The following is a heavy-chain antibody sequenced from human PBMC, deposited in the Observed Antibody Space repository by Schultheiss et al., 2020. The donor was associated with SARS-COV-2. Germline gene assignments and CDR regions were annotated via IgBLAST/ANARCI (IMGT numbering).Heavy chain of an antibody. D-gene: IGHD2-2*02. CDR3: ARAHLVPAAIRTGYYYYGMDV. V-gene: IGHV3-48*04. CDR2: ISSSGSTI. Sequence: GGSLRLSCAASGFTFSSYAMHWIRQAPGKGLEWVSYISSSGSTIYYADSVKGRFTISRDNAKNSLYLQMNSLRAEDTAVYYCARAHLVPAAIRTGYYYYGMDVWGQGTTVTVSS. CDR1: GFTFSSYA. J-gene: IGHJ6*02.